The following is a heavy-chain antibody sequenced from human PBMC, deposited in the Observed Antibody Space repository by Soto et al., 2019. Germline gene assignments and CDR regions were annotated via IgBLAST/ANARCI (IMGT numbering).Heavy chain of an antibody. V-gene: IGHV1-3*01. J-gene: IGHJ5*02. Sequence: QVQLVQSGAEVKKPGASVKVSCKASGYTFTSYAMHWVRQAPGQRLEWMGWINAGNGNTKYSQKFQGRVTITRDTYASTAYMELSSLRSEDTAVYYCARDRAELRYFDWPRSGWFDPWGQGTLVTVSS. CDR1: GYTFTSYA. D-gene: IGHD3-9*01. CDR3: ARDRAELRYFDWPRSGWFDP. CDR2: INAGNGNT.